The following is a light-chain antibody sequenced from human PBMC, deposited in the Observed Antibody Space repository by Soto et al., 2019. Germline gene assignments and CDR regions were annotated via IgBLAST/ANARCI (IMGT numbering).Light chain of an antibody. CDR3: QQYNNWPPSII. Sequence: EIVLTQSPATLSLSPGRRATLSCRASQSVSSNYLAWYQQKPGQAPRLLIYGASTRATDTPVRFRGSGSGTEFTLTISSLQSEDFAVYYCQQYNNWPPSIIFGQGTRLEIK. CDR2: GAS. V-gene: IGKV3-15*01. J-gene: IGKJ5*01. CDR1: QSVSSNY.